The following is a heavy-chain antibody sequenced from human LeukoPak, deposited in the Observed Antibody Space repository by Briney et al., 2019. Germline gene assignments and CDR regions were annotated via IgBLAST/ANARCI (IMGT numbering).Heavy chain of an antibody. CDR1: GGSISSYY. CDR3: ARHDYDSSGYDY. V-gene: IGHV4-59*08. CDR2: IYYSGST. J-gene: IGHJ4*02. Sequence: SETLSLTCTVSGGSISSYYWSWIRKPPRPGLEWIGYIYYSGSTNYNPSLKSRVTISVDTSKNQFSLKLSSVTAADTAVCYCARHDYDSSGYDYWGQGTLVTVSS. D-gene: IGHD3-22*01.